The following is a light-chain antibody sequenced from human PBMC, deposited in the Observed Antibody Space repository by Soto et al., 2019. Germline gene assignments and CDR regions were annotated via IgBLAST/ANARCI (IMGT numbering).Light chain of an antibody. Sequence: QSVLTQPPSASGTPGQRVTISCSGSSSNIGSNYVYWYQKLPGTAPKLLIYRNNQRPSGVSDRFSGSMSGSSASLAISGLRSDDEADYYCAAWDDSLSGVFGGGTKLTVL. V-gene: IGLV1-47*01. CDR2: RNN. J-gene: IGLJ2*01. CDR1: SSNIGSNY. CDR3: AAWDDSLSGV.